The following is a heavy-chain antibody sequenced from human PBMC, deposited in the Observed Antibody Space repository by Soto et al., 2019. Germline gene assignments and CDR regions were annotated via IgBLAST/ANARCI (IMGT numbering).Heavy chain of an antibody. CDR2: FTRNGNT. CDR1: AFTFSNYA. J-gene: IGHJ4*02. CDR3: AREFAPGSPNYDY. Sequence: PGGSLRLSCAASAFTFSNYAMSWVRQPPGKGLEWVSTFTRNGNTYYADSVKGRFTISRDNSKNTLSLQMDSLRAEDTAVYYCAREFAPGSPNYDYWGLGTLVTVSS. D-gene: IGHD3-10*01. V-gene: IGHV3-23*01.